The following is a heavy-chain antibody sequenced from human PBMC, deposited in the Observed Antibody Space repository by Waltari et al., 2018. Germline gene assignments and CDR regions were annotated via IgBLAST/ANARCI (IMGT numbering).Heavy chain of an antibody. J-gene: IGHJ3*02. Sequence: EVQLVESGGGLLQPGGSLKLSCAASGFTVSNNFISWVRQAPGKGLDGLADRFRDVSTDYADSFKGRLTISRYSSRNTVFLEMDNLRAEDTAVYFCAGNNGDLHRGAFDIWGQGTMVTVSS. CDR2: RFRDVST. CDR1: GFTVSNNF. V-gene: IGHV3-53*01. CDR3: AGNNGDLHRGAFDI. D-gene: IGHD4-17*01.